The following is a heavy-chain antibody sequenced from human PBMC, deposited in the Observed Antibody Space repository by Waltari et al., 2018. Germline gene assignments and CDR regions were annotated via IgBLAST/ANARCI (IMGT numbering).Heavy chain of an antibody. D-gene: IGHD6-19*01. CDR2: IGYHARNA. V-gene: IGHV3-30*02. CDR1: GFNFSNFG. CDR3: AKDGASGWVSDY. Sequence: QVQLVESGGGVVQPGGSLRLSCAASGFNFSNFGMQWVRQAPGKGREWVELIGYHARNALFADAVKGWFTISRDNSKNTLSLQVNSMRAEVTALYFCAKDGASGWVSDYWGQGTLVNVSS. J-gene: IGHJ4*02.